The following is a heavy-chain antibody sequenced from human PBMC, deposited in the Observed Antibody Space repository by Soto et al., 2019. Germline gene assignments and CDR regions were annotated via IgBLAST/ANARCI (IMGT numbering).Heavy chain of an antibody. J-gene: IGHJ6*02. V-gene: IGHV1-18*01. D-gene: IGHD3-10*01. CDR1: GYTFTSYG. Sequence: QVPLVQSGAEVKKPGASVKVSCKASGYTFTSYGISWVRQAPGQGLEWMGWISAYNGNKNYAQKLQGRVTMTTDTSTSTAYRELRSLRSDDTAVYYCARSGFGELGVANYYGMDVWGQGTTVTVSS. CDR2: ISAYNGNK. CDR3: ARSGFGELGVANYYGMDV.